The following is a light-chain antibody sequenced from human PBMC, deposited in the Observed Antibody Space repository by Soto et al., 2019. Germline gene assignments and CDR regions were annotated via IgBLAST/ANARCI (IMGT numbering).Light chain of an antibody. CDR2: SNN. CDR1: RSNIGTNT. V-gene: IGLV1-44*01. CDR3: AAWDDSLNGLVV. J-gene: IGLJ2*01. Sequence: QSVLTQPPSASGTPGQRVTISCSGSRSNIGTNTVNWYQHLPGTAPKLLIYSNNQRPSGVPDLFSGSKSGTSASLAISGLQSDDEADYYCAAWDDSLNGLVVFGGGTKLTVL.